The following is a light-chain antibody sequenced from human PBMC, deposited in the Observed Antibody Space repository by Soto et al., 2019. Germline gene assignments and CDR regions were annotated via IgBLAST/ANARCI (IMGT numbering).Light chain of an antibody. CDR1: SSDVGGYNY. J-gene: IGLJ1*01. Sequence: SVLTPPSPLSGSPGQSVTISRTGNSSDVGGYNYVSWYQQHPGKAPKLMIYDVSNRPSGVSNRFSGSKSGNTASLTISGLQAEDEADYYCSSYTSSSTHVFGTGTKVTVL. CDR3: SSYTSSSTHV. V-gene: IGLV2-14*01. CDR2: DVS.